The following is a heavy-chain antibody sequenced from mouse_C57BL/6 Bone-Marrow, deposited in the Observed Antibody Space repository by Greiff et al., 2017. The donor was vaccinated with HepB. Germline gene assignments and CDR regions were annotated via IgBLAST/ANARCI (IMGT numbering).Heavy chain of an antibody. Sequence: VQLQQSGPELVKPGASVKLSCKASGYSFTDYNMNWVKQSTGKSLEWIGVINPNYGTTSYNQKFKGKATLTVDQSSSTAYMQLNSLTSEDSAVYYCARRGVITTVVAKDYAMDYWGQGTSVTVSS. CDR1: GYSFTDYN. J-gene: IGHJ4*01. CDR2: INPNYGTT. D-gene: IGHD1-1*01. CDR3: ARRGVITTVVAKDYAMDY. V-gene: IGHV1-39*01.